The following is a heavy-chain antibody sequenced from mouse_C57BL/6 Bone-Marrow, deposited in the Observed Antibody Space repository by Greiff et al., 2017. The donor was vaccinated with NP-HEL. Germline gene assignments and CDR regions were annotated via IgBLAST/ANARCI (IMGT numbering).Heavy chain of an antibody. Sequence: VQLVESGAELVKPGASVKISCKASGYAFSSSWMNWVKQRPGKGLEWIGRIYPGDGDTNYNGKFKGKATLTADKSSSTAYMQLSSLTSEDSAVYFCARCKDYYGPAWFAYWGQGTLVTVSA. V-gene: IGHV1-82*01. J-gene: IGHJ3*01. CDR2: IYPGDGDT. D-gene: IGHD1-1*01. CDR3: ARCKDYYGPAWFAY. CDR1: GYAFSSSW.